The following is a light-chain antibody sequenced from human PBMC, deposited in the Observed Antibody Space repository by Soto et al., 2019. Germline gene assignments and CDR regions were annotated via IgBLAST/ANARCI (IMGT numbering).Light chain of an antibody. CDR2: GAS. CDR3: QQYNTWLCT. CDR1: QSVNAN. J-gene: IGKJ1*01. V-gene: IGKV3-15*01. Sequence: EVVMTQSPATLSVSPGERATLSCRASQSVNANLAWYQQKPGQAPRLLIHGASNRASGIPARVSGSGFGTEFNLTISSLQFEDFAVYYCQQYNTWLCTFGQGNKVEI.